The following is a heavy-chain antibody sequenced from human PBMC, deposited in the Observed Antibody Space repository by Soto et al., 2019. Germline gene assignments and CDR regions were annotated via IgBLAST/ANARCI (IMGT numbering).Heavy chain of an antibody. CDR2: IYYSGST. V-gene: IGHV4-39*01. CDR3: ARHAALYDYVWGSYRSYYYYGMDV. D-gene: IGHD3-16*02. CDR1: GGSFSGYY. Sequence: SETLSLTCAVYGGSFSGYYWGWIRQPPGKGLEWIGSIYYSGSTYYNPSLKSRVTISVDTSKNQFSLKLSSVTAADTAVYYCARHAALYDYVWGSYRSYYYYGMDVWGQGTTVTVSS. J-gene: IGHJ6*02.